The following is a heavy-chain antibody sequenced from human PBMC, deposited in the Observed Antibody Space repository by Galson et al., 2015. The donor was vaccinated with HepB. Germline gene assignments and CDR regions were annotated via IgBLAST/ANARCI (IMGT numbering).Heavy chain of an antibody. CDR3: ARVSDQYHPYYFDY. V-gene: IGHV1-18*01. Sequence: SVKVSCKASGYTFTSSGITWVRQAPGQGLEWMGWISAYTGNTNYAQKVQGRVTLTTAYMELRSLKSDDTAVYYCARVSDQYHPYYFDYWGQGTRVTVSS. CDR2: ISAYTGNT. J-gene: IGHJ4*02. CDR1: GYTFTSSG. D-gene: IGHD2-2*01.